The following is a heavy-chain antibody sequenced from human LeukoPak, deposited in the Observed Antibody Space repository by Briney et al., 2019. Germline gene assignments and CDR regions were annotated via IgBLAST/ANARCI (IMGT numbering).Heavy chain of an antibody. Sequence: AAVNVSCKASGCTFTDYYMHWVRQAPGQGVEWMGRINPNSGGTNYAQKFRGRVTMTRDTSISTAHMEVSSLIAHATAVYYCATATPSYYFYSMDVWGKGTTVTVSS. D-gene: IGHD2-15*01. CDR1: GCTFTDYY. CDR3: ATATPSYYFYSMDV. V-gene: IGHV1-2*06. J-gene: IGHJ6*03. CDR2: INPNSGGT.